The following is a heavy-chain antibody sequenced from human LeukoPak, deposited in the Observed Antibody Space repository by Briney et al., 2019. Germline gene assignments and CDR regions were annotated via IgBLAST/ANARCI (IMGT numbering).Heavy chain of an antibody. J-gene: IGHJ3*02. CDR2: IYPGDSDT. D-gene: IGHD5-18*01. V-gene: IGHV5-51*01. CDR1: GYSFTSYW. CDR3: ARGTGQYSYGHRGAFDT. Sequence: GESLKISCKGSGYSFTSYWIGWVRPMPGKGVEWMGIIYPGDSDTRYSPSFQGQVTISADKSISTAYLQWSSLKASDTAMYHCARGTGQYSYGHRGAFDTWGQGTMVTVSS.